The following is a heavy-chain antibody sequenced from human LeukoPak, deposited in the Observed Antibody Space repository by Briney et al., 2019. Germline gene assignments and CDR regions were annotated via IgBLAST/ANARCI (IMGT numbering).Heavy chain of an antibody. CDR1: GFTFSSHS. CDR3: ARETSEAFDI. CDR2: IGSSSSSI. J-gene: IGHJ3*02. Sequence: KPGGSLRLSCAASGFTFSSHSMNWVRQAPGEGLEWVSSIGSSSSSIYYADSVKGRFTNSRDNAKNSLYLQMNSLRGEDTAAYYCARETSEAFDIWGQGTMVTVSS. V-gene: IGHV3-21*01.